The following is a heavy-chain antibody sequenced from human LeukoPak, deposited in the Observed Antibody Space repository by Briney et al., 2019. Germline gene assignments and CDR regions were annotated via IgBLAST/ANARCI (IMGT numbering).Heavy chain of an antibody. CDR2: ISYDGSNK. CDR3: ARDGRVTIFRVVIMRSAAYYYYMDV. J-gene: IGHJ6*03. D-gene: IGHD3-3*01. Sequence: TGGSLRLSCAASGFTFSSYAMHWVRQAPGKGLEWVAVISYDGSNKYYADSVKGRFTISRDNSKNTLYLQMNSLRAEDTAVYYCARDGRVTIFRVVIMRSAAYYYYMDVWGKGTTVTISS. V-gene: IGHV3-30*04. CDR1: GFTFSSYA.